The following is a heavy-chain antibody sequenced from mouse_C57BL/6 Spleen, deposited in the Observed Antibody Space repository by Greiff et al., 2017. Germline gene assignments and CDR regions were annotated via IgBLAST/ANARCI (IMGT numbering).Heavy chain of an antibody. J-gene: IGHJ2*01. D-gene: IGHD1-1*01. V-gene: IGHV3-6*01. CDR3: AREATVGVYFDY. CDR1: GYSITSGYY. CDR2: ISYDGSN. Sequence: EVQLQQSGPGLVKPSQSLSLTCSVTGYSITSGYYWNWIRQFPGNKLEWMGYISYDGSNNYNPSLENRISITRDTSKNQFFLKLNSVTTEDTATYYCAREATVGVYFDYWGQGTTLTVSS.